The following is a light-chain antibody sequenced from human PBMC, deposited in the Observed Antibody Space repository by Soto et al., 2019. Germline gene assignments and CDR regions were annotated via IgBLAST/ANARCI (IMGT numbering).Light chain of an antibody. V-gene: IGKV1-12*01. Sequence: DIQMTQSPSSVPASVGDRVTIACRASQGIASWLAWYQQKPGRAPKLLISAASSLQSGVPSRFSGSGSGTDFTLTITSLQPEDFATYYCQQAYGFPVTFGQGTRLEIK. CDR3: QQAYGFPVT. J-gene: IGKJ5*01. CDR1: QGIASW. CDR2: AAS.